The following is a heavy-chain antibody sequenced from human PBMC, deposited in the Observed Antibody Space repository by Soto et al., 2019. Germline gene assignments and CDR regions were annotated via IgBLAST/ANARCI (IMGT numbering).Heavy chain of an antibody. Sequence: PGGSLRLSCAASGFTFSIYAMSWVRLAPGKGLEWVSAISGDSGRTYYADSVKGRFTVSRDNSKNTLYLQLNSLRAEDTALYYCARFQMWSPQRWFDPWGQGTQVTVSS. CDR3: ARFQMWSPQRWFDP. CDR1: GFTFSIYA. D-gene: IGHD2-21*01. CDR2: ISGDSGRT. J-gene: IGHJ5*02. V-gene: IGHV3-23*01.